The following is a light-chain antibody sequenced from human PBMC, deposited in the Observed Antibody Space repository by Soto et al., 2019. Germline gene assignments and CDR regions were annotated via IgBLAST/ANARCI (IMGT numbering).Light chain of an antibody. CDR2: DAS. Sequence: EIVLTQSPATLSLSPGERATLSCRASQSVSSYLAWYQQKPGQAPRLLIYDASNRATGIPARFSGSGSGTAFTLTISSLEPEDFAVYYCQQRSNWPPGGTFGQGTTVEIK. J-gene: IGKJ1*01. CDR1: QSVSSY. V-gene: IGKV3-11*01. CDR3: QQRSNWPPGGT.